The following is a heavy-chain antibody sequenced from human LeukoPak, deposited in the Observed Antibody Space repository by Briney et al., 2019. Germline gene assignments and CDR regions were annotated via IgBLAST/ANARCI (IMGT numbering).Heavy chain of an antibody. D-gene: IGHD3-3*01. V-gene: IGHV4-34*01. Sequence: SETLSLTCAVYGGSFSGYYWSWIRKPPGRGLEWIGEINHSGSTNYNPSLKSRVTISVVTSKNQFSLKLSSVTAADTAVYYCARGKGGTYYDFWSGYRRRTNWFDPWGQGTLVTVSS. J-gene: IGHJ5*02. CDR2: INHSGST. CDR1: GGSFSGYY. CDR3: ARGKGGTYYDFWSGYRRRTNWFDP.